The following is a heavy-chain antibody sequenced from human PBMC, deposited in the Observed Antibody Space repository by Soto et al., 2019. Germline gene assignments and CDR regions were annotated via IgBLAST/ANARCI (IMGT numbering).Heavy chain of an antibody. CDR2: IIPIFGTA. V-gene: IGHV1-69*13. CDR1: GGTFSSYA. Sequence: GASVKVSCKASGGTFSSYAISWVRQAPGQGLEWMGGIIPIFGTANYAQKFQGRVTITADESTSTAYMELSSLRSEDTAVYCCARAISHQPGIAVAANFDYWGQGTLVTVSS. J-gene: IGHJ4*02. CDR3: ARAISHQPGIAVAANFDY. D-gene: IGHD6-19*01.